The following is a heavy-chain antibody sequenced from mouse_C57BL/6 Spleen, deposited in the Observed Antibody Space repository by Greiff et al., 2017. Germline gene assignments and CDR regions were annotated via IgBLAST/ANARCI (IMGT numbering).Heavy chain of an antibody. V-gene: IGHV1-80*01. CDR3: AKYGSSSYAMDY. Sequence: QVQLQQSGAELVKPGASVKISCKASGSAFSSYWMNWVKKGPGKGLEWIGQIYPGDGDTNYNGKFKGKATLTADKSSSTAYMQLSSLTSEDSAVYFCAKYGSSSYAMDYWGQGTSVTVSS. CDR2: IYPGDGDT. D-gene: IGHD1-1*01. CDR1: GSAFSSYW. J-gene: IGHJ4*01.